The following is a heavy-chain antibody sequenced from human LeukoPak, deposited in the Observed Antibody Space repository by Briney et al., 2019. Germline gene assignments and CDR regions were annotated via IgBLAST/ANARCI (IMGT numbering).Heavy chain of an antibody. CDR1: GFSFSTYW. V-gene: IGHV5-51*01. CDR3: ARSPNHNWFDP. Sequence: KIGEFLKISCKGSGFSFSTYWIAWVRQMPGKGLEWMGIIYPSDSDTRYSPSFQGQVTISADKSISTAYLQWSSLKASDTAMYYCARSPNHNWFDPWGQGTLVTVSS. CDR2: IYPSDSDT. D-gene: IGHD2-8*01. J-gene: IGHJ5*02.